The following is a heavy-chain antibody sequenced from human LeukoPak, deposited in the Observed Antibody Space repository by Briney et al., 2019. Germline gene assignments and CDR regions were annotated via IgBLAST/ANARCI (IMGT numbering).Heavy chain of an antibody. CDR2: INPNTGGT. Sequence: GASVKVSCKASGYIFTDYYIHWVRQAPGQGPEWMGRINPNTGGTDYVQKFQGRVTMTRDTSLSTAFMELSSLKPDDTAVYYCARVSYGNNATPFDFWGQGTLVTVSS. CDR1: GYIFTDYY. V-gene: IGHV1-2*06. CDR3: ARVSYGNNATPFDF. J-gene: IGHJ4*02. D-gene: IGHD2-8*01.